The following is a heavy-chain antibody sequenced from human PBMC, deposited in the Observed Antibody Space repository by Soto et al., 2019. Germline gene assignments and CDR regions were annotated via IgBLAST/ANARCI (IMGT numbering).Heavy chain of an antibody. CDR3: ASWHEREHAYDV. D-gene: IGHD1-1*01. CDR1: GLTVSGKKY. J-gene: IGHJ3*01. Sequence: GGSLRPSCAAFGLTVSGKKYVAWVRQAPGKGLEWVSALYDVDGTYYADSVKGRFTTSRDSSKTTVYLQMNGLRPDDTAVYYCASWHEREHAYDVWGQGTTVTVSS. CDR2: LYDVDGT. V-gene: IGHV3-53*01.